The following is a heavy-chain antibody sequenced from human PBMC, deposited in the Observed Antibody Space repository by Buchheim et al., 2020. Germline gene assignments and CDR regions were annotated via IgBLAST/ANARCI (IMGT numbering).Heavy chain of an antibody. CDR1: GASVSSNNYF. V-gene: IGHV4-61*01. D-gene: IGHD3-9*01. CDR3: AREDAALNAYYNYYYYMDV. Sequence: QVQLQESGPGLVKPSETLSLSCTVSGASVSSNNYFWSWIRQPPGEGLEWIGYIHNSGSSNSNPSLKSRVSISVDTSKRQFSLKLSSVTAADTAVYYCAREDAALNAYYNYYYYMDVWGKGAT. J-gene: IGHJ6*03. CDR2: IHNSGSS.